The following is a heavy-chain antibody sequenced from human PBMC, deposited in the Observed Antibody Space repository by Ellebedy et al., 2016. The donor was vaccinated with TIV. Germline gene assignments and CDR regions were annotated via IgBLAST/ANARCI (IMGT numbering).Heavy chain of an antibody. CDR3: AREDLLPSSSSHPYGIDV. V-gene: IGHV1-46*01. J-gene: IGHJ6*02. D-gene: IGHD6-6*01. CDR2: IEPSGGTT. CDR1: GYTFTNYY. Sequence: AASVKVSCKASGYTFTNYYMHWVRQAPGQGLEWMGIIEPSGGTTNYAQKFPGRVTVTRATSTSTVYMELRSLRSEDTAVYYCAREDLLPSSSSHPYGIDVWGQGTTVTVSS.